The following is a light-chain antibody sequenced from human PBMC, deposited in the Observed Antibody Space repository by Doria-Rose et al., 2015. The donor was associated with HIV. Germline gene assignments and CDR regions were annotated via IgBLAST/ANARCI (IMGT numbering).Light chain of an antibody. CDR3: HQYGTSWT. CDR1: QSFSSTY. CDR2: DGS. Sequence: TQSPGTLSLSPGERATLSCMASQSFSSTYLAWYQQKPGQALSLLIYDGSTRATGIPDRFSASGYATDFTLTINRLEPEDFALYYCHQYGTSWTFGQGTKVEI. V-gene: IGKV3-20*01. J-gene: IGKJ1*01.